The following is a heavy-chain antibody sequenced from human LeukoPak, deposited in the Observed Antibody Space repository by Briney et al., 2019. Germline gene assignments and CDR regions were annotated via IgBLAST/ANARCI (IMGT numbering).Heavy chain of an antibody. CDR3: ARGDGALEYFQH. CDR2: NNHSGST. D-gene: IGHD4-17*01. J-gene: IGHJ1*01. Sequence: PSETLSLTCAVYGGSFSGYYWSWIRQPPGKGLEWIGENNHSGSTNYNPSLKSRVTMSVDTSKNQFSLELSSVTAADTAVYYCARGDGALEYFQHWGQGTLVTVSS. CDR1: GGSFSGYY. V-gene: IGHV4-34*01.